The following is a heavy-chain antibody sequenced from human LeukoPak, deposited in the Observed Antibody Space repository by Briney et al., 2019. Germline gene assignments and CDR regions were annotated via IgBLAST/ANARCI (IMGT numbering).Heavy chain of an antibody. CDR1: GFTFSDHY. V-gene: IGHV3-72*01. CDR2: TRNRANSYTP. CDR3: ARVKVEWELLQIAFDI. J-gene: IGHJ3*02. D-gene: IGHD1-26*01. Sequence: GGSLRLSCAASGFTFSDHYMDWVRQPPGKGLEWVGRTRNRANSYTPEYAASVKGRFTISRDDSTNSLYLQMNSLKTEDTAVYYCARVKVEWELLQIAFDIWGQGTMVTVSS.